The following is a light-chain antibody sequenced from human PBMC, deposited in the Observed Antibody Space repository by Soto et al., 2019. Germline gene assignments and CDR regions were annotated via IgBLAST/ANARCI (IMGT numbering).Light chain of an antibody. CDR2: GAS. V-gene: IGKV3-20*01. CDR1: QSVSSSY. Sequence: EIVLTQSPGTLSLSPGERATLSCRASQSVSSSYLAWYQQKPGQAPRLLIYGASSRATGIPDRFSGSGSGKDVTLTISRREPEDCAVDYWQHYGSSTPWTFGQGTKVEIK. J-gene: IGKJ1*01. CDR3: QHYGSSTPWT.